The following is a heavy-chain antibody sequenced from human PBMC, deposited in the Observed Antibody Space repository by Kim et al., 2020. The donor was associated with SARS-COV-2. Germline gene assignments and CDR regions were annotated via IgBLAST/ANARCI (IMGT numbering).Heavy chain of an antibody. CDR2: AYYRSGWYK. CDR3: ARGSCSSSGCYTIDP. V-gene: IGHV6-1*01. J-gene: IGHJ5*02. CDR1: GDRVSDNSAA. Sequence: SQTLSLTCAISGDRVSDNSAAWNWIRQSPSRGLEWLGRAYYRSGWYKDYAVSVKSRITINPDTSKNQFSLQLKSVTPEDTAVYYCARGSCSSSGCYTIDPWGQGTLVTVSS. D-gene: IGHD1-26*01.